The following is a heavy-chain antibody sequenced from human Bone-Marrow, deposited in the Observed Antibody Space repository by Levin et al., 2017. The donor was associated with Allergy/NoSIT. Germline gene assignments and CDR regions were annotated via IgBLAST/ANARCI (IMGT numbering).Heavy chain of an antibody. D-gene: IGHD3-22*01. Sequence: ASVKVSCKTSGYTFTGYYLHWVRQAPGQGLEWMGRLNPNRGDTDYAQNFQGRVTMTRDTSISTAYMEVRRLRSDDTAVYFCARDSSDIGGYNGFDAWGQGTLVTVSS. J-gene: IGHJ5*02. CDR2: LNPNRGDT. CDR3: ARDSSDIGGYNGFDA. V-gene: IGHV1-2*06. CDR1: GYTFTGYY.